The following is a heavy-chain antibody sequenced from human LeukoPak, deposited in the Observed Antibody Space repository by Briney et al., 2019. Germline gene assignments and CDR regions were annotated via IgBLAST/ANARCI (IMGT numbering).Heavy chain of an antibody. CDR2: ISGSGNIT. D-gene: IGHD3-10*01. J-gene: IGHJ4*02. V-gene: IGHV3-23*01. Sequence: GGSLRLSCVASGFTFSSYAMSCVRQAPGKGLEWVSRISGSGNITFYADSVKGRFTISRDSSKNMLYLQMNSLRVEDTAVYYCAKVSGPGSLYFDYWGQGTLVTVSS. CDR3: AKVSGPGSLYFDY. CDR1: GFTFSSYA.